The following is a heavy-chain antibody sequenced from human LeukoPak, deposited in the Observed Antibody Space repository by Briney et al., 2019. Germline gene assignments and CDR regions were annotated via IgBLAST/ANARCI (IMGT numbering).Heavy chain of an antibody. CDR1: GGSISSGDYY. CDR3: ARAGATHWFDP. CDR2: IYYSGST. V-gene: IGHV4-30-4*08. D-gene: IGHD1-26*01. J-gene: IGHJ5*02. Sequence: PSETLSLTCAVSGGSISSGDYYWSWIRQPPGKGLEWIGYIYYSGSTYYNPSLKGRVTISVDTSKNQFSLKLTSVTAADTAVYYCARAGATHWFDPWGQETLVTVSS.